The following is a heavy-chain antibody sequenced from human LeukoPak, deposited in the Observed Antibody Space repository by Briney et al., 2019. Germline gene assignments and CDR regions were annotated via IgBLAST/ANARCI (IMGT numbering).Heavy chain of an antibody. Sequence: SVKVSCKASGGTFSSYAISWVRQAPGQGLEWMGGIIPIFGTANYAQKFQGRVTTTADESTSTAYMELSSLRSEDTAVYYCARGDGSYYPNYYYGMDVWGQGTTVTVSS. D-gene: IGHD1-26*01. CDR3: ARGDGSYYPNYYYGMDV. V-gene: IGHV1-69*13. J-gene: IGHJ6*02. CDR1: GGTFSSYA. CDR2: IIPIFGTA.